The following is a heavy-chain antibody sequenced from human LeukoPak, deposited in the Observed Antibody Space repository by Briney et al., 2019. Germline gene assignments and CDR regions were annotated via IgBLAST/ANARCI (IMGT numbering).Heavy chain of an antibody. CDR3: ARSRGGQITGDLDY. V-gene: IGHV1-69*05. CDR1: GGTFSSYA. J-gene: IGHJ4*02. Sequence: GASVKVSCKASGGTFSSYAISWVRQAPGQGLEWMGGIIPIFGTANYAQKFQGRVTITTDESTSTAYMELSSLRSEDTAVYYCARSRGGQITGDLDYWGQGTLVTVSS. D-gene: IGHD7-27*01. CDR2: IIPIFGTA.